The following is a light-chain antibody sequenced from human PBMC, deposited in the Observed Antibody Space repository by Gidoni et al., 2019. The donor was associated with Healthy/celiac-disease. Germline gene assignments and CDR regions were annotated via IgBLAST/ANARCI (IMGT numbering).Light chain of an antibody. J-gene: IGLJ2*01. Sequence: SYVLTQPPSVSVAPGQTARITCGGNNIGSKSVHWYQQKPGQAPVLFVDDDSDRPSGIPERFSGSNSGNTATLTISRGEAGDEADYYCQVWDSSSDHPVVFGGGTKLTVL. V-gene: IGLV3-21*02. CDR2: DDS. CDR1: NIGSKS. CDR3: QVWDSSSDHPVV.